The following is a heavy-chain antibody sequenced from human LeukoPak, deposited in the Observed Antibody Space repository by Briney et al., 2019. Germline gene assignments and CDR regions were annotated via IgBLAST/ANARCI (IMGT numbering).Heavy chain of an antibody. D-gene: IGHD1-26*01. V-gene: IGHV3-7*05. CDR2: IKEDGSEI. J-gene: IGHJ4*02. CDR1: GXTFSSYW. CDR3: ARDRSVGATPLDY. Sequence: GGSLRLSCAASGXTFSSYWMAWVRQPPGKGLERVAIIKEDGSEIYYVDSVKGRFTISRDNAKNSLYLQMNSLRAEDTAVYYCARDRSVGATPLDYWGQGTLVTVSS.